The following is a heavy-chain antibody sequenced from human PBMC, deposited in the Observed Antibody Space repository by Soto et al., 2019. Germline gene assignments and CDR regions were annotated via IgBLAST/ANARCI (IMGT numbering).Heavy chain of an antibody. CDR1: GGTFSNFA. V-gene: IGHV1-69*17. CDR3: AAAGRDDLGYDYKDTDGLDS. D-gene: IGHD4-4*01. Sequence: QVQLVQSGPEVKKPGSSVKVSCEASGGTFSNFAVNWVRQAPGQGLEWVGGIIPLFNVAKYAQKFEGRVTNVANKSTSTAYMNLSSLRSDDTAVDYCAAAGRDDLGYDYKDTDGLDSLGQGTMVTVSP. CDR2: IIPLFNVA. J-gene: IGHJ3*02.